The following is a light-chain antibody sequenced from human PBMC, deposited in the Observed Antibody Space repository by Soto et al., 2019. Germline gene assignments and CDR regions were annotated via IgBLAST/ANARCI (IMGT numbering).Light chain of an antibody. CDR3: HQYYYWPLT. CDR2: GAP. CDR1: KSISNS. J-gene: IGKJ1*01. Sequence: EVVMTRFPANLSVSPAERATLSCRASKSISNSLAWYKQKPGQVPRLLFRGAPTRATSIPGRFSGSGSRADFTLTISSLQSEDFALYYCHQYYYWPLTFGHGTKVDIK. V-gene: IGKV3-15*01.